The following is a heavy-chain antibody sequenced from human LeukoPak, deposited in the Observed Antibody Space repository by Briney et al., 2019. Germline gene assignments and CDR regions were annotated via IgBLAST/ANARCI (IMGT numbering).Heavy chain of an antibody. Sequence: PSETLSLTCTVSGGSISSGSYYWSWIRQPAGKGLEWIGRIYTSGTTHYNPSLKSRVTISVDTSKNQFSLKLSSVTAADTAVYYCARDRRYSGSPFDPWGQGTLVTVSS. D-gene: IGHD1-26*01. CDR2: IYTSGTT. J-gene: IGHJ5*02. CDR3: ARDRRYSGSPFDP. V-gene: IGHV4-61*02. CDR1: GGSISSGSYY.